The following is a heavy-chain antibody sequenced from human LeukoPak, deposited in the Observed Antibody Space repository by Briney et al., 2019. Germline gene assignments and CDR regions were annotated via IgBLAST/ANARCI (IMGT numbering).Heavy chain of an antibody. CDR1: GGSFSGYY. CDR3: AGSSGWYVYYYYGMDV. Sequence: SETLSLTCAVYGGSFSGYYWSWIRQPPGRGLEWIGEINHSGSTNYNPSLKSRVTISVDTSKNQFSLKRSSVTAAATAVYYCAGSSGWYVYYYYGMDVWGQGTTVTVSS. D-gene: IGHD6-19*01. CDR2: INHSGST. V-gene: IGHV4-34*01. J-gene: IGHJ6*02.